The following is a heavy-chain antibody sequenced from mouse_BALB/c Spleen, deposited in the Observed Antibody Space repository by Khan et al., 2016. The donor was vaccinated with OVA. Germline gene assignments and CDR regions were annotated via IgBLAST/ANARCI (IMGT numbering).Heavy chain of an antibody. D-gene: IGHD2-3*01. CDR3: ARGAGYYVEYAMDY. CDR2: IDPANGYT. Sequence: VQLQQSGADLVKPGASVKLSCTASGFNIKDTYIHWVKQRPEQGLEWIGRIDPANGYTKYDPKFQVKATITADTSSNTAYLQVSSLTSEDTAVYYGARGAGYYVEYAMDYWGQGTSVTVSS. V-gene: IGHV14-3*02. CDR1: GFNIKDTY. J-gene: IGHJ4*01.